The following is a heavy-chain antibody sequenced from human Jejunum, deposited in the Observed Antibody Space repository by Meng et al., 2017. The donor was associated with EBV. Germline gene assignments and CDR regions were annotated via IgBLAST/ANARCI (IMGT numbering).Heavy chain of an antibody. CDR2: INTKTGNP. V-gene: IGHV7-4-1*02. CDR1: GYTFSSYA. J-gene: IGHJ4*02. CDR3: ARDWGGDYLDY. Sequence: QVQLVQFGSGLKKPGASVKVSCKASGYTFSSYAMNWVRRAPGQGLKWMGWINTKTGNPTYAQGFTGRFVFSLDTSVGTAYLQISSLKAEDTAVYYCARDWGGDYLDYWGQGTLVTVSS. D-gene: IGHD3-10*01.